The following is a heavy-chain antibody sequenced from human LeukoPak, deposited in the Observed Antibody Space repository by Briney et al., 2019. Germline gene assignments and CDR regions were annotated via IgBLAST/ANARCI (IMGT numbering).Heavy chain of an antibody. J-gene: IGHJ4*02. CDR3: AKDNRRHYTSGPNPDSLH. Sequence: GGSLRLSCAGSGFIFNNYAMHWVRQPPGEGLEWVSGISWNSGSIDYADSVKGRFTISRDNAKNSLYLQMNSLRVKDTAFYYCAKDNRRHYTSGPNPDSLHWGQGALVTVSS. V-gene: IGHV3-9*01. D-gene: IGHD6-19*01. CDR2: ISWNSGSI. CDR1: GFIFNNYA.